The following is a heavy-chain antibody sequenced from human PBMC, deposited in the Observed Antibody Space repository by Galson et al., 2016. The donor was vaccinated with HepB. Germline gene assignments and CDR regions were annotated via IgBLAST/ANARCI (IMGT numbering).Heavy chain of an antibody. J-gene: IGHJ4*02. Sequence: SETLSLTCAVSAYSLSNGYFWGWVRQPPGKGLEWIGSIYDSGTTFYSPSLKSRVTISIGTSKIQFSLKLRSVTAADTAVYYCATHGLYDSSYLDYWGQGTLVTVSS. CDR3: ATHGLYDSSYLDY. CDR1: AYSLSNGYF. D-gene: IGHD3-22*01. CDR2: IYDSGTT. V-gene: IGHV4-38-2*01.